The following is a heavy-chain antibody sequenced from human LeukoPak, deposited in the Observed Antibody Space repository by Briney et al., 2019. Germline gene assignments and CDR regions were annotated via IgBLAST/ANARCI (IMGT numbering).Heavy chain of an antibody. J-gene: IGHJ4*02. D-gene: IGHD3-22*01. CDR2: INPSGGST. Sequence: ASVKVSCKASGYTFTSYYIHWVRQAPGQGLEWMGIINPSGGSTTYAQRLQGRVTMTTDTSTSTAYMELRSLRSDDTAVYYCARIFRSKYDSSGYWDYWGQGTLVTVSS. CDR3: ARIFRSKYDSSGYWDY. CDR1: GYTFTSYY. V-gene: IGHV1-46*01.